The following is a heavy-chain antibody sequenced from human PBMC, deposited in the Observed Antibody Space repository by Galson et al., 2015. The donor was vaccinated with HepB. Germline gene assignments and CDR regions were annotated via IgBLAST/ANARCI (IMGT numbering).Heavy chain of an antibody. CDR2: ISTSSSYI. J-gene: IGHJ4*02. D-gene: IGHD4-11*01. V-gene: IGHV3-21*01. CDR3: ARRGDYSDYVIDY. Sequence: SLRLSCAASGFTFSKCGMNWVRQAPGKGLEWVSSISTSSSYIYYADSVKGRFTVSRDNAKNSVYLQINSLRVEDTAVYYCARRGDYSDYVIDYWGQGILVTVSS. CDR1: GFTFSKCG.